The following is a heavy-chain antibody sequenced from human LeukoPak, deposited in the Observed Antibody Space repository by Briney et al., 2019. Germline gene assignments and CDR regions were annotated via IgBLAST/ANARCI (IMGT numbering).Heavy chain of an antibody. V-gene: IGHV4-4*07. D-gene: IGHD4-11*01. J-gene: IGHJ6*03. Sequence: SETLSLTCTVSGGSISSYYWSWIRQPAGKGLEWIGRIYTSGSTNYNPSLKSRVTMSRDTSKNHFSLQLSSVTAADTAVYFCARGRVSSSTWHSTYYYYFYMDVWGKGTTVTVSS. CDR1: GGSISSYY. CDR3: ARGRVSSSTWHSTYYYYFYMDV. CDR2: IYTSGST.